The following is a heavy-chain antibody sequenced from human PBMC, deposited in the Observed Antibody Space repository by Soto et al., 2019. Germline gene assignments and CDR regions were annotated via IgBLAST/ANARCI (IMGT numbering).Heavy chain of an antibody. V-gene: IGHV3-9*01. CDR2: ISWNSGSI. D-gene: IGHD2-15*01. J-gene: IGHJ6*03. CDR1: GFTFDDYA. CDR3: AKDSGGDYYYYMDV. Sequence: EVQLVESGGGLVQPGRSLRLSCAASGFTFDDYAMHWVRQAPGKGLEWVSGISWNSGSIGYVDSVKGRFTISRDNAKNSLYLQMNSLRAEDTALYYCAKDSGGDYYYYMDVWGKGTTVTVSS.